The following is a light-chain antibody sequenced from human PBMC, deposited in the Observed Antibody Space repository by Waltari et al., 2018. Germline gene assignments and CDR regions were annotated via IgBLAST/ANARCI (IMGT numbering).Light chain of an antibody. CDR3: QSYDSRRGGQVV. Sequence: QQLPGKAPKLLIFSFSNRPSGVPDRFSGSKSGTAAALAITGLQPEDEADYYCQSYDSRRGGQVVFGGGTKVTVL. J-gene: IGLJ3*02. V-gene: IGLV1-40*01. CDR2: SFS.